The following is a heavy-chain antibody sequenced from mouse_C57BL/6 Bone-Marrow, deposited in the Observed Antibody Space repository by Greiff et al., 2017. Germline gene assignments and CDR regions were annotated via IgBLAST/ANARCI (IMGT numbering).Heavy chain of an antibody. CDR1: GFTFSSYG. Sequence: DVMLVESGGDLVKPGGSLKLSCAASGFTFSSYGMSWVRQTPDKRLEWVATISSGGSYTYYPDSVKGRFTISRDNAKNTLYLQMSSLKSEDTAMYYCARNVLLPGWFAYWGQGTLVTVSA. D-gene: IGHD1-1*01. CDR2: ISSGGSYT. J-gene: IGHJ3*01. CDR3: ARNVLLPGWFAY. V-gene: IGHV5-6*02.